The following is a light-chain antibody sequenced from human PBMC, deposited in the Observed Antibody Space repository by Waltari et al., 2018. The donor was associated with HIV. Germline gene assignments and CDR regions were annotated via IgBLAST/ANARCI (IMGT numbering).Light chain of an antibody. CDR3: SSYITNIAYV. Sequence: QSALTQPASVSGSPGQSITISCTGTSSDIGNNNYVSWCQQHPGKAPKLIIHDVTNRPSGVSTRFSGSKSGNTAYLTISGLQVEDEADYYCSSYITNIAYVFGTGTRVTVL. CDR2: DVT. V-gene: IGLV2-14*03. CDR1: SSDIGNNNY. J-gene: IGLJ1*01.